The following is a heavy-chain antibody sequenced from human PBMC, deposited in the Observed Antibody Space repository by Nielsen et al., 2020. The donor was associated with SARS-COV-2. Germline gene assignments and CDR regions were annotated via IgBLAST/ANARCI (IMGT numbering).Heavy chain of an antibody. Sequence: ESLKISCAASGFTFSDYYMSWIRQAPGKGLEWIGYIYYSGSTNYNPSLKSRVTISVDTSKNQFSLKLSSVTAADTAVYYCARVNSGYYYYYYMDVWGKGTTVTVSS. D-gene: IGHD4-23*01. CDR3: ARVNSGYYYYYYMDV. CDR2: IYYSGST. J-gene: IGHJ6*03. V-gene: IGHV4-59*01. CDR1: GFTFSDYY.